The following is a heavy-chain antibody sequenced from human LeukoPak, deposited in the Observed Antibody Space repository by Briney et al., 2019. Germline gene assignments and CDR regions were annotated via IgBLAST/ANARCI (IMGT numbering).Heavy chain of an antibody. CDR1: GGLFSSYA. V-gene: IGHV1-69*04. Sequence: SVKVSCKASGGLFSSYAISWVRQAPGQGLEWMGRIIPILGIANYAQKFQGRVTITAVKSTSTAYMDLSSLRSEDTAVYYCTRDLPPYYFDYWGQGTLVTVSS. J-gene: IGHJ4*02. CDR2: IIPILGIA. CDR3: TRDLPPYYFDY.